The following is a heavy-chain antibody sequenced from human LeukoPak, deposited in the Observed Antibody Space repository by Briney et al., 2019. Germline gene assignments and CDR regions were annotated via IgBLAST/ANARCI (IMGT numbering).Heavy chain of an antibody. CDR2: INPSGGST. J-gene: IGHJ6*03. Sequence: ASVKVSCKASGYTFTSYYMHWVRQAPGQGLEWMGIINPSGGSTSYAQKFQGRVTMTRDTSTSTVYMELSSLRSEDTAVYYCARGVGFNYYYYYMDVWGKGTTVTVSS. V-gene: IGHV1-46*01. CDR3: ARGVGFNYYYYYMDV. CDR1: GYTFTSYY. D-gene: IGHD3-16*01.